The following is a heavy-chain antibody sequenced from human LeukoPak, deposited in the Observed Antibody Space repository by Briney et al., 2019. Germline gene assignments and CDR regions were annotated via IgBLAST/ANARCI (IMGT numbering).Heavy chain of an antibody. V-gene: IGHV3-30*02. J-gene: IGHJ6*03. CDR2: IRYDGSNK. CDR3: AKDGGDYYYYYMDV. CDR1: GFTFSSYG. Sequence: PGGSLRLSCAASGFTFSSYGMHWVRQAPGKGLEWVAFIRYDGSNKYYADSVKGRFTISRDNSKNTLYLQMNSLRAEDTAVYYCAKDGGDYYYYYMDVWGKGTTVTISS. D-gene: IGHD2-21*01.